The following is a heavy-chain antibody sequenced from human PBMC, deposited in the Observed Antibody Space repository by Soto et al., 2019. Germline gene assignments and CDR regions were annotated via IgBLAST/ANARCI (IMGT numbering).Heavy chain of an antibody. CDR3: ASCPQNCITTSPCCVFFDY. D-gene: IGHD2-2*01. CDR1: GYTFSNYG. Sequence: ASAKVSCQASGYTFSNYGIYWLRQDPGQRLESMGLINAGNVNTKYSQKFQGRVTLTGDTSASTTYMELSSMRSEDTAVYFCASCPQNCITTSPCCVFFDYWGQGTLVTVSS. CDR2: INAGNVNT. J-gene: IGHJ4*02. V-gene: IGHV1-3*01.